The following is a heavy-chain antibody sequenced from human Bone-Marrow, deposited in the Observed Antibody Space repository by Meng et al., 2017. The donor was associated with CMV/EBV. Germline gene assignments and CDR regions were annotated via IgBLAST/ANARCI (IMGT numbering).Heavy chain of an antibody. J-gene: IGHJ6*02. CDR1: GGSISSSSYY. CDR2: IYYSGST. V-gene: IGHV4-39*07. Sequence: SEPPSLTCTVSGGSISSSSYYWGWIRQPPGKGLEWIGSIYYSGSTYYNPSLKSRVTISVDRSKNQFSLKLTSVTAADTALYYCARGMTIFGLGYGMDVWGQGTTVTVSS. CDR3: ARGMTIFGLGYGMDV. D-gene: IGHD3/OR15-3a*01.